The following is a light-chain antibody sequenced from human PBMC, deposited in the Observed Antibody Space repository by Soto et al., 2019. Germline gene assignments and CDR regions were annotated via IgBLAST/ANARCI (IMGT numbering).Light chain of an antibody. V-gene: IGKV3-20*01. CDR1: QSVSDN. CDR3: QQYGSSPLT. Sequence: EIVLTQSPGTLSLSPGERGTLSCRASQSVSDNVAWYQQRPGQAPRLLIYGASSRATGIPDRFSGSGSGTDFTLTISRLEPEDFAVYYCQQYGSSPLTFGGGTKVDIK. CDR2: GAS. J-gene: IGKJ4*01.